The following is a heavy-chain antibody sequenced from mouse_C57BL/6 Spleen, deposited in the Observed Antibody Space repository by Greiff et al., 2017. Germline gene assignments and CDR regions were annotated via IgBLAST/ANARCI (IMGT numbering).Heavy chain of an antibody. CDR2: INPNNGGT. CDR3: AQTAQAEFAY. D-gene: IGHD3-2*02. V-gene: IGHV1-18*01. J-gene: IGHJ3*01. CDR1: GYTFTDYN. Sequence: EVQLQQSGPELVKPGASVQIPCKASGYTFTDYNMDWVKQSHGKSLEWIGDINPNNGGTIYNQKFKGKATLTVDKSSSTAYMELRSLTSEDTAVYYCAQTAQAEFAYWGQGTLVTVSA.